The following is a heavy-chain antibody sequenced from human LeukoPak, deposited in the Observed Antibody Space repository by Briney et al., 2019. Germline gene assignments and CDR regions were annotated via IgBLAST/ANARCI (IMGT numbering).Heavy chain of an antibody. Sequence: SETLSLTCTVSGGSFSTYYWSWIRQPAGKGLEWIGHIYTSGTTNYNPSLKSRVTMSIDTSKNHFSLKLSSVTDADTAIYYCARDAKYYYGSRTYFFFEYWGQGTLLTVSS. J-gene: IGHJ4*02. CDR3: ARDAKYYYGSRTYFFFEY. D-gene: IGHD3-10*01. CDR1: GGSFSTYY. CDR2: IYTSGTT. V-gene: IGHV4-4*07.